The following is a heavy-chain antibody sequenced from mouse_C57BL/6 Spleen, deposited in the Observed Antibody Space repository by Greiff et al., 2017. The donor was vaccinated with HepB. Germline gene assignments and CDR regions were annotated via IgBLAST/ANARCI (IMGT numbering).Heavy chain of an antibody. CDR2: IHPNSGST. CDR1: GYTFTSYW. D-gene: IGHD1-1*01. J-gene: IGHJ2*01. V-gene: IGHV1-64*01. Sequence: VQLQQPGAELVKPGASVKLSCKASGYTFTSYWMHWVKQRPGQGLEWIGMIHPNSGSTNYNEKFKSKATLTVDKSSSTAYMQLSSLTSEDSAVYYCARRDGSSYELDYWGQGTTLTVSS. CDR3: ARRDGSSYELDY.